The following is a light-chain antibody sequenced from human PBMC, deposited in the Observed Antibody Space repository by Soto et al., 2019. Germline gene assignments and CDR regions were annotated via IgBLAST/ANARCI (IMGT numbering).Light chain of an antibody. CDR2: LGS. CDR1: QSILHSDGYNY. J-gene: IGKJ1*01. CDR3: MQALQIRVE. V-gene: IGKV2-28*01. Sequence: DSVMTQFPLSLSVTPGEPASISCRSSQSILHSDGYNYLDWYVQKPGQSPQLLIYLGSNRASGVPDRFSGSGSGTDFTLKISRVEAEDVGVYYCMQALQIRVEFGQGTKVEIK.